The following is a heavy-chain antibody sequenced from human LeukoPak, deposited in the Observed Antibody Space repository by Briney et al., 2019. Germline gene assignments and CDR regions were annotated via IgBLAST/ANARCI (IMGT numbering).Heavy chain of an antibody. J-gene: IGHJ4*02. CDR2: INSDGSST. Sequence: GGSLRLSCAASGFTFSRYWMHWVRQGPGKGLVCVSRINSDGSSTSYADSVKGRFTISRDNAKNTLYLQMNSLRAEDTAVYYCARERVMYYYGAGSPDYWGQGTLVTVSS. CDR3: ARERVMYYYGAGSPDY. V-gene: IGHV3-74*01. CDR1: GFTFSRYW. D-gene: IGHD3-10*01.